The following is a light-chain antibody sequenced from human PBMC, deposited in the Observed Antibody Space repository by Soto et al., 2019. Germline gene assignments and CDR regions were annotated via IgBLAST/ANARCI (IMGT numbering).Light chain of an antibody. Sequence: QSALTQPRSVSGSPGQSVTISCTGTSSDVGGYNYVSWYQQHPGKAPKLILYDVSKRPSGVPDRFSGSKSGNTASLTISGLQAEDEADYYCCSYAASYTHVFGTGTKLTVL. V-gene: IGLV2-11*01. CDR2: DVS. CDR3: CSYAASYTHV. CDR1: SSDVGGYNY. J-gene: IGLJ1*01.